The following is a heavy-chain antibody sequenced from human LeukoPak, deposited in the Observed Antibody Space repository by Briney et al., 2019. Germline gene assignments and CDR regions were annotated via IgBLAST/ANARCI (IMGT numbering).Heavy chain of an antibody. V-gene: IGHV1-69*01. D-gene: IGHD3-3*01. Sequence: SVKVSCKASGGTFSSYAISWVRQAPGQGLEWMGGIIPVFGTANYAQKFQGRVTITADESTSTAYMELSSLRSEDTAVYYCASSAPFYDFWSGLFAFDIWGQGTMVTVSS. CDR3: ASSAPFYDFWSGLFAFDI. CDR1: GGTFSSYA. CDR2: IIPVFGTA. J-gene: IGHJ3*02.